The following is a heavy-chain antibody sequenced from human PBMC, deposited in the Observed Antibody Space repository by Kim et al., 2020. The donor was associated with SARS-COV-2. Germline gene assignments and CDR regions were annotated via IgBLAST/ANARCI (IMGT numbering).Heavy chain of an antibody. CDR1: GFTFSSYG. Sequence: GGSLRLSCAASGFTFSSYGMHWVRQAPGKGLEWVAVISYDGSNKYYADSVKGRFTISRDNSKNTLYLQMNSLRAEDTAVYYCAKGGYDSSGYYDVPFDYWGQGTLVTVSS. V-gene: IGHV3-30*18. CDR3: AKGGYDSSGYYDVPFDY. D-gene: IGHD3-22*01. J-gene: IGHJ4*02. CDR2: ISYDGSNK.